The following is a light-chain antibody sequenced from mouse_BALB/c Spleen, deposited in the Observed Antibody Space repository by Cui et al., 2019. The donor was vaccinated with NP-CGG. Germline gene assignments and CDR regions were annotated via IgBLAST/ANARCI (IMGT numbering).Light chain of an antibody. V-gene: IGLV1*01. CDR3: ALWYSNHWV. CDR2: GTN. Sequence: QAVVTQEPALTTSPGETVTLTCRSSTGAVTTSNYANWVQKKPDHLFTGLIGGTNNRAPGVPARFSGSLIGDKAALTITGAQTEDEAIYFCALWYSNHWVFGGGTKLTVL. CDR1: TGAVTTSNY. J-gene: IGLJ1*01.